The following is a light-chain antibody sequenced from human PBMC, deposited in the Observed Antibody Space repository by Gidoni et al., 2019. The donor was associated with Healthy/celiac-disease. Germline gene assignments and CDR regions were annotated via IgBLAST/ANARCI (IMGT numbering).Light chain of an antibody. V-gene: IGKV1-27*01. Sequence: DIQMTESTSSLSASVGDRVNITWRASEITSNYLVWYQQTPGKVPKLLFYAASTLQSGVPSRFSSSGAGTDSSLTISSQHPEDVATYYCQKYNSAPWTFGQGTKVEIK. CDR1: EITSNY. CDR2: AAS. CDR3: QKYNSAPWT. J-gene: IGKJ1*01.